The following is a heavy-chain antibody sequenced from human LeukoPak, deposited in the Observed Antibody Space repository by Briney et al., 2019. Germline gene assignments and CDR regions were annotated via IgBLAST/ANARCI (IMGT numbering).Heavy chain of an antibody. Sequence: PGGSLRLSCAASGFTFNSYAMTWVRQAPGKGLEWVSSVSDSGDYTYYADSVKGRFTISRDNSKNTLYLQVNSLRAEDTAVHYCAKAPISKDCSGGSCYLFDYWGRGTLVTVSS. CDR1: GFTFNSYA. CDR3: AKAPISKDCSGGSCYLFDY. D-gene: IGHD2-15*01. V-gene: IGHV3-23*01. J-gene: IGHJ4*02. CDR2: VSDSGDYT.